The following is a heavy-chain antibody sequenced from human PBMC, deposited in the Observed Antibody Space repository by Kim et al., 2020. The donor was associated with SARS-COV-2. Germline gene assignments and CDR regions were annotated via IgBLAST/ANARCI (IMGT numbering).Heavy chain of an antibody. V-gene: IGHV3-7*01. CDR3: ARVYYRGITIQDY. J-gene: IGHJ4*02. D-gene: IGHD3-3*01. CDR2: IKQDGSEK. CDR1: GFTFSSYW. Sequence: GGSLRLSCAASGFTFSSYWMSWVRQAPGKGLEWVANIKQDGSEKYYVDSVKGRFTISRDNAKNSLYLQMNSLRAEDTAVYYCARVYYRGITIQDYWGQGTLVTVSS.